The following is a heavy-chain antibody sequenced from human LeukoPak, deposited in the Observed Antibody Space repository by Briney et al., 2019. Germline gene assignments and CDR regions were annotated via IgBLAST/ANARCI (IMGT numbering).Heavy chain of an antibody. J-gene: IGHJ5*02. V-gene: IGHV1-46*01. D-gene: IGHD1-26*01. Sequence: ASVKVSCKASAYTFTSYYIHWVRQAPGQGLECMGIINPSGGSTSYAQKFQGRVTMTRDMSTSTVYMELSSLRSEDTAVYYCARGGVGATTYVWFDPWGQGTLVTVSS. CDR1: AYTFTSYY. CDR2: INPSGGST. CDR3: ARGGVGATTYVWFDP.